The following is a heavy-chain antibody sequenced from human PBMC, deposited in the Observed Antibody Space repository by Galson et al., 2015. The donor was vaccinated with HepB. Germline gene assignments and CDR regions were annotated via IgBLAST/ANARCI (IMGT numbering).Heavy chain of an antibody. J-gene: IGHJ4*02. V-gene: IGHV1-69*13. CDR2: ITPIFGTG. D-gene: IGHD3-10*01. Sequence: SVKVSCKASGGIFNRYTISWVRQAPGQGLEWMGGITPIFGTGKYAQKFQGRLTIIADESPSTAFMELSNLKSEDTAVYYCARDWGQGSGSYYGFWGQGTLVAVSS. CDR1: GGIFNRYT. CDR3: ARDWGQGSGSYYGF.